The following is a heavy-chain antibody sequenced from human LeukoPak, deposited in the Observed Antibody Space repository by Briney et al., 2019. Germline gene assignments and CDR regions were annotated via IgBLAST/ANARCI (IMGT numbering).Heavy chain of an antibody. D-gene: IGHD5-12*01. CDR1: GGSISSSSYY. Sequence: PSPTLSLTCTVSGGSISSSSYYWGWIRPPPRQGLQGVGSIYYSGSTYYNPSLKSRVTISVDTSKNQFSLKLSSVTAADTAVYYCANIAYYYYGMDVWGQGTTVIVSS. J-gene: IGHJ6*02. CDR2: IYYSGST. V-gene: IGHV4-39*01. CDR3: ANIAYYYYGMDV.